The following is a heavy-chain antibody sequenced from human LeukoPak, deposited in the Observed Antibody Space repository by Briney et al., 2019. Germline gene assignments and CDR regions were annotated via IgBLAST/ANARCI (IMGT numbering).Heavy chain of an antibody. Sequence: ASVKVSCKASGYTFTGYYMHWVRQAPGQGLEWMGWINPNSGGTNYAQKFQGRVTMTRDTSISTAYMELSRLRSDDTAVYYCARDVRVYCSSTSCSDYWGQGTLVTVSS. J-gene: IGHJ4*02. D-gene: IGHD2-2*01. CDR3: ARDVRVYCSSTSCSDY. CDR1: GYTFTGYY. CDR2: INPNSGGT. V-gene: IGHV1-2*02.